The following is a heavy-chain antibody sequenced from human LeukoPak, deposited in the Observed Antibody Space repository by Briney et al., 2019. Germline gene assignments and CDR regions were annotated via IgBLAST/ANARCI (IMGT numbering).Heavy chain of an antibody. Sequence: SVKVSCKASGGTFSSYAISWVRQAPGQGLEWMGGIIPIFGTANYAQKFQGRVTITADKSTSTAYMALSSLRSEDTAVYYCARVQDLWFGELLFYYYMDVSGKGTTVTVSS. CDR3: ARVQDLWFGELLFYYYMDV. V-gene: IGHV1-69*06. CDR1: GGTFSSYA. D-gene: IGHD3-10*01. J-gene: IGHJ6*03. CDR2: IIPIFGTA.